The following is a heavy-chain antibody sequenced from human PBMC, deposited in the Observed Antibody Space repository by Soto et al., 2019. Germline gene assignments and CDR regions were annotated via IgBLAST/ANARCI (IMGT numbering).Heavy chain of an antibody. Sequence: EVHLVESGGDLVQPGESLRLSCAASEFIFSTYWMTWVRQAPGKGLEWVANIKQDGSEKSSVDSVKGRFTISRDNAKNSLYLQMNSLRAEDTAVYYCARWKYSSGWYIDYWGRGTLVTVSS. D-gene: IGHD6-19*01. CDR3: ARWKYSSGWYIDY. J-gene: IGHJ4*02. CDR1: EFIFSTYW. V-gene: IGHV3-7*03. CDR2: IKQDGSEK.